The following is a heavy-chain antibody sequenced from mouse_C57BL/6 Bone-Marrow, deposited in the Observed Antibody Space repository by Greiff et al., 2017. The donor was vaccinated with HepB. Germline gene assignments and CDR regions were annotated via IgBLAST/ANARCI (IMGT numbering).Heavy chain of an antibody. D-gene: IGHD2-4*01. CDR3: TTDDYYDYDGYAMDY. Sequence: DVKLQESGAELVRPGASVKLSCTASGFNIKDDYMHWVKQRPEQGLEWIGWIDPENGDTEYASKFLGKATITADTSSNTAYLQLSSLTSEDTAVYYCTTDDYYDYDGYAMDYWGQGTSVTVSS. V-gene: IGHV14-4*01. CDR1: GFNIKDDY. CDR2: IDPENGDT. J-gene: IGHJ4*01.